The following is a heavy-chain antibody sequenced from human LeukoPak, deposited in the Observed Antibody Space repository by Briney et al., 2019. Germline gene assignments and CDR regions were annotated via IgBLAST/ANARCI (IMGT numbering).Heavy chain of an antibody. Sequence: SLSLSRASSGSTFRTYTIHWVRQAPSTVLECVAFVSHDRRNKYYPDSVKGRFTLSRHNSQHTLYLQMNTLRGEDTPLYYCTRGIDTSSYNLFFDTWGQGPLVTVSS. CDR1: GSTFRTYT. CDR3: TRGIDTSSYNLFFDT. CDR2: VSHDRRNK. D-gene: IGHD2-2*01. J-gene: IGHJ4*02. V-gene: IGHV3-30*04.